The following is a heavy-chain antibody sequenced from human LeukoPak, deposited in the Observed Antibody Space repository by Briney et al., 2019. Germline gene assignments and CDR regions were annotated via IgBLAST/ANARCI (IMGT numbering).Heavy chain of an antibody. CDR2: IYDSGST. D-gene: IGHD2-21*01. CDR1: GGSIRSSYYY. CDR3: GAVGYSDDY. J-gene: IGHJ4*02. V-gene: IGHV4-39*01. Sequence: PSETLSLTCTVSGGSIRSSYYYWGWIRQPPGKGLEWIGSIYDSGSTYYNPSLKSRVTISVDTSKNQFSLKLNSVTAADTAVYYCGAVGYSDDYWGQGTLVTVSS.